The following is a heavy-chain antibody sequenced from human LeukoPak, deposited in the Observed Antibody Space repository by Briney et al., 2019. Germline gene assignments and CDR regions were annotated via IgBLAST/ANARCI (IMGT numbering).Heavy chain of an antibody. CDR2: IYTSGST. J-gene: IGHJ4*02. CDR3: ARGGWYYYDSSGYYLTRPFDY. CDR1: GGSISSGSYY. V-gene: IGHV4-61*02. Sequence: SETLSLTCTVSGGSISSGSYYWSWIRQPAGKGLEWIGRIYTSGSTNYNPSLKSRVTISEGTSKNQFSLKLSSVTAADTAVYYCARGGWYYYDSSGYYLTRPFDYWGQGTLVTVSS. D-gene: IGHD3-22*01.